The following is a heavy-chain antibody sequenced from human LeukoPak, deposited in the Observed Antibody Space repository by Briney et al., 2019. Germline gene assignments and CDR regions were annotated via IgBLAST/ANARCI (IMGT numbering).Heavy chain of an antibody. Sequence: ASVKVSCKASGGTFSSYAISWVRQAPGQGLEWMGGIIPIFGTANYAQKFQGRVTITADESTSTAYMELSSLRSEDTAVYYCARGFWSGHEGGYFDYWGQGTLVTVSS. CDR2: IIPIFGTA. V-gene: IGHV1-69*13. CDR3: ARGFWSGHEGGYFDY. CDR1: GGTFSSYA. J-gene: IGHJ4*02. D-gene: IGHD3-3*01.